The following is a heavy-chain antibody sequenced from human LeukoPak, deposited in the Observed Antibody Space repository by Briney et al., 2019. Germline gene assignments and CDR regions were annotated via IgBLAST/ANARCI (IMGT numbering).Heavy chain of an antibody. CDR3: ARRVRGERRIYYYYYGMDV. D-gene: IGHD1-1*01. Sequence: SETLSLTCAVYGGSFSGYYWSWIRQPPGKGLEWIGEINHSGSTNYNPPLKSRVTISVDTSKNQFSLKLSSVTAADTAVYYCARRVRGERRIYYYYYGMDVWGQGTTVTVSS. V-gene: IGHV4-34*01. CDR1: GGSFSGYY. J-gene: IGHJ6*02. CDR2: INHSGST.